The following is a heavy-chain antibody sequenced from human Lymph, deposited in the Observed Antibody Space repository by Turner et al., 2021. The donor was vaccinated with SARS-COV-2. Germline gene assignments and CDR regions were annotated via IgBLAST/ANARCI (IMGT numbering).Heavy chain of an antibody. V-gene: IGHV3-53*02. CDR1: GIIVSRNY. CDR2: IYSGGTT. D-gene: IGHD6-13*01. CDR3: ARDLGTYGMDV. Sequence: EGPLVETAGGLIEPGGSLRLSCAASGIIVSRNYMNWVRQAPGNGLECVSVIYSGGTTYYADSVKGRFTITRDNSKNTLYLQMNSLRVEDTAVYYCARDLGTYGMDVWGQGTTVTVSS. J-gene: IGHJ6*02.